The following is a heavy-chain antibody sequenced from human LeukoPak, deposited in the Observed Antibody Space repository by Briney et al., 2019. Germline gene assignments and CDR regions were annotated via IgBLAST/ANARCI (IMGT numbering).Heavy chain of an antibody. CDR2: ISGTGGST. D-gene: IGHD3-10*01. Sequence: PGGSLRLSCAASGFTFSNYALSWVRQAPGKGLEWVSAISGTGGSTYYADSVKGRFTISRDNSKSTLYMQMNSLRAEDTAVYYCTKFDAPSGRENYWGQGTLVTVSS. J-gene: IGHJ4*02. CDR1: GFTFSNYA. V-gene: IGHV3-23*01. CDR3: TKFDAPSGRENY.